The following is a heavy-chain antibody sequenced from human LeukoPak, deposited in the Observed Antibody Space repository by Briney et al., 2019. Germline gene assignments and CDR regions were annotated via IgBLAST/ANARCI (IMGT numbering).Heavy chain of an antibody. Sequence: SETLSLTCTVSGGSNSSYYWSWIRQPPGKGLGWIGYIYYSGSTNYNPSLKSRVTISVDTSKNQFSLKLSSVTAADTAVYYCARATYYYDSSGYLGPLPLDYWGQGTLVTVSS. CDR2: IYYSGST. CDR3: ARATYYYDSSGYLGPLPLDY. V-gene: IGHV4-59*01. J-gene: IGHJ4*02. CDR1: GGSNSSYY. D-gene: IGHD3-22*01.